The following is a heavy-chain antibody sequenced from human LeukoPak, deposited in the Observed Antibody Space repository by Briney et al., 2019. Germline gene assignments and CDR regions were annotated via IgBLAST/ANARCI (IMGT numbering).Heavy chain of an antibody. J-gene: IGHJ4*02. Sequence: ASVKVSCKASGYTLTDYYVHWVRLAPGQGLEWMGWFNPNSGSTNYAQKFQGRVTMTGDTSISTAYMELSRLTSDDTAVYYCAGGYAYFDYWGQGTLVTVSS. D-gene: IGHD2-2*01. V-gene: IGHV1-2*02. CDR3: AGGYAYFDY. CDR1: GYTLTDYY. CDR2: FNPNSGST.